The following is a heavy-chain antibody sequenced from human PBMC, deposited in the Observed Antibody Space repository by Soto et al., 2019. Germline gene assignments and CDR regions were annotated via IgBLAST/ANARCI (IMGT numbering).Heavy chain of an antibody. Sequence: PGGSLRLSCAASGFTFSSYGMHWVRQAPGKGLEWVAVIWYDGSNKYYADSVKGRFTISRDNSKNTLYLQMNSLRAEDTAVYYCARDGYNRPFDYWGQGTLVTVSS. CDR2: IWYDGSNK. V-gene: IGHV3-33*01. J-gene: IGHJ4*02. CDR1: GFTFSSYG. D-gene: IGHD5-12*01. CDR3: ARDGYNRPFDY.